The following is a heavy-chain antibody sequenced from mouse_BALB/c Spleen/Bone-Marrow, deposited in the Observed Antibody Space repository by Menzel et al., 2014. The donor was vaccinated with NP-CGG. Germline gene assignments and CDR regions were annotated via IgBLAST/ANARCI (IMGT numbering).Heavy chain of an antibody. CDR1: GFTFSSYG. J-gene: IGHJ2*01. Sequence: EVQLQQSGGDLVKPGGSLKLSCAASGFTFSSYGMSWVRQTPGKRLEWVATISSGGSYTYYPDSVKGRFTISRDNAKNTLYLQMSSLKSEDTAMYYCARLGRDYFDYWGQGTTLTVSS. CDR2: ISSGGSYT. D-gene: IGHD4-1*01. V-gene: IGHV5-6*01. CDR3: ARLGRDYFDY.